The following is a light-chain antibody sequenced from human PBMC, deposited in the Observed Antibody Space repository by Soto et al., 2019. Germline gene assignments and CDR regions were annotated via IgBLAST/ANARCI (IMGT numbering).Light chain of an antibody. J-gene: IGLJ2*01. CDR3: SSYTSSSTGI. CDR1: SSDVGGYNY. Sequence: QSALTQPASVSGSPGQSITISCTGTSSDVGGYNYVSWYQQHPGKVPQLLIYEVTVRPSWVSNRFSGSKSGNTASLTISGLLAEDVADYYCSSYTSSSTGIFGGGTKVTVL. CDR2: EVT. V-gene: IGLV2-14*01.